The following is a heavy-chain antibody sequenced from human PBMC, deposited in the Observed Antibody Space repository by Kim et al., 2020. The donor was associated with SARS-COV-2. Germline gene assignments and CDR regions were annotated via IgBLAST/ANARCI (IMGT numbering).Heavy chain of an antibody. CDR2: ISRGGTFI. CDR3: ARGNPDIGDY. CDR1: GFFFSNYW. V-gene: IGHV3-74*03. Sequence: GGSLRLSCVASGFFFSNYWMHWVRQAPGKGLVWVSRISRGGTFITYADSVRGRFTISRDNDKSTFYLQMNSLRAEDTALYYCARGNPDIGDYWGQGSLVTVSS. J-gene: IGHJ4*02.